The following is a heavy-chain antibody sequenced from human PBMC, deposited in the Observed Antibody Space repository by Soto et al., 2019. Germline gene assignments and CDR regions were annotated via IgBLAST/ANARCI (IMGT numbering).Heavy chain of an antibody. CDR3: ARVPDY. V-gene: IGHV4-39*07. Sequence: PSETLSLTCSVSGGSIITTSYYWGWIRQPPGKGLEWIGYMYHSGSTYYNPSLKSRVTISIDRSKNQFSLKLSSVTAADTAVYYCARVPDYWGQGILVTISS. CDR1: GGSIITTSYY. D-gene: IGHD2-2*01. J-gene: IGHJ4*02. CDR2: MYHSGST.